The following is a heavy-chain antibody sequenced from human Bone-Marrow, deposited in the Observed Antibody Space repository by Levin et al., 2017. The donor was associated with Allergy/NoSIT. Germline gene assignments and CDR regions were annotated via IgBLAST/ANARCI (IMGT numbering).Heavy chain of an antibody. CDR1: GFTFNKAW. D-gene: IGHD2-21*02. CDR3: ASGVGTSDFDY. CDR2: VKGKKHGGTS. Sequence: SCAASGFTFNKAWMSWVRQAPGKGLEWVGRVKGKKHGGTSDYAAAVKDRFFISRDDSKNMAYLQMNSLKIDDTAVYYCASGVGTSDFDYWGQGTLVTVSS. J-gene: IGHJ4*02. V-gene: IGHV3-15*01.